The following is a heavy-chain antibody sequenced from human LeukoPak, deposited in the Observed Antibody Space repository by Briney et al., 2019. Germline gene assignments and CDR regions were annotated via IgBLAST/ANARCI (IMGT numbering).Heavy chain of an antibody. Sequence: SETLSLTCTVSGGSISSNYWSWIRQPPGKGLEWIAYIYYSGSTNYNPSLKSRVTISVDTSKNQFSLKLSSVTAADTAVYYCAMLAARPYYFDYWGQGTLVTVSS. CDR2: IYYSGST. V-gene: IGHV4-59*01. CDR1: GGSISSNY. J-gene: IGHJ4*02. CDR3: AMLAARPYYFDY. D-gene: IGHD6-6*01.